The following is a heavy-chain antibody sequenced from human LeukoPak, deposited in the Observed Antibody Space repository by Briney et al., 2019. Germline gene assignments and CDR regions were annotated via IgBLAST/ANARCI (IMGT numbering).Heavy chain of an antibody. J-gene: IGHJ4*02. V-gene: IGHV4-39*07. D-gene: IGHD3-22*01. CDR3: ARDRNVGYYYDSSGYFAY. CDR1: GGSISSSSYY. CDR2: IYYSGST. Sequence: SETLSLTCTVSGGSISSSSYYWGWIRQPPGKGLEWIGSIYYSGSTYYNPSLKSRVTISVDTSKNQFSLKLSSVTAADTAVYYCARDRNVGYYYDSSGYFAYWGQGTLVTVSS.